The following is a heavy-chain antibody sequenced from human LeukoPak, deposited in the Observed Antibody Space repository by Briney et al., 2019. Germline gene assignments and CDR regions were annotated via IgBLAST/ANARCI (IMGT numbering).Heavy chain of an antibody. Sequence: GGSLRLSCAASGFTFSDYYMSWIRQAPGKGLEWVANIKQDGSEKYYVDSVKGRFTISRDNAKNSLYLQMNSLRAEDTAVYYCASQRKTYYYGSGRFRWFDPWGQGTLVTVSS. CDR1: GFTFSDYY. J-gene: IGHJ5*02. CDR3: ASQRKTYYYGSGRFRWFDP. D-gene: IGHD3-10*01. CDR2: IKQDGSEK. V-gene: IGHV3-7*01.